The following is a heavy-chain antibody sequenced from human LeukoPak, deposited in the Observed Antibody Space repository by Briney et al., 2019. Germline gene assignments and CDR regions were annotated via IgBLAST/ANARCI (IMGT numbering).Heavy chain of an antibody. Sequence: PGGSLRLSCAASGFTFSSYSMNWVRQAPGKGLEWVSSISSSSSYIYYADSVKGRFTISRDNAKNSLYLQMNSLRAEDTAVYYCARDSNTVGAFDIWGQGTMVTVSS. J-gene: IGHJ3*02. CDR3: ARDSNTVGAFDI. CDR2: ISSSSSYI. CDR1: GFTFSSYS. V-gene: IGHV3-21*01. D-gene: IGHD4-17*01.